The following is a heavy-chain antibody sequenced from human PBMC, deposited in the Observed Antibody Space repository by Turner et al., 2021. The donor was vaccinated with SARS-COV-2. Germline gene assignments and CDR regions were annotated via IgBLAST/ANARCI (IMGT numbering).Heavy chain of an antibody. D-gene: IGHD7-27*01. CDR2: INWNGGST. J-gene: IGHJ4*02. CDR1: GFTFDDYG. CDR3: ARGTGAADY. V-gene: IGHV3-20*01. Sequence: EVQLVESGGGVVRPGGSLRLSCAASGFTFDDYGMSWVRQAPGRGLEGVSNINWNGGSTGYADSVKGRFTISRDNAKNFLYLQVNRLRAEDTALYHCARGTGAADYWGQGTLVTVSS.